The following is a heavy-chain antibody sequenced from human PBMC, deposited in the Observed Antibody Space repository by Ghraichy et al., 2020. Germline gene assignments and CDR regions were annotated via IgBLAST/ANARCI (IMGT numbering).Heavy chain of an antibody. J-gene: IGHJ6*03. CDR3: ARAMTTVTTRFYYYYYMDV. CDR2: ISAYNGNT. D-gene: IGHD4-17*01. V-gene: IGHV1-18*04. Sequence: ASVKDSCKASGYTFTSYGISWVRQAPGQGLEWMGWISAYNGNTNYAQKLQGRVTMTTDTSTSTAYMELRSLRSDDTAVYYCARAMTTVTTRFYYYYYMDVWGKGTTVTVSS. CDR1: GYTFTSYG.